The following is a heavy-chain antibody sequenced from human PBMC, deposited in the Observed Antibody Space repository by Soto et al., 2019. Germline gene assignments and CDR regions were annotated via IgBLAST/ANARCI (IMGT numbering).Heavy chain of an antibody. Sequence: PGGSLRLSCAASGFTFDDYGMSWVRQAPGKGLEWVSSIISNSSYTYYADSVKGRFTISRDNAKNSLYLQMNSLRAEDTAVYYCAKSSSGPFWGQGTLVTVSS. CDR3: AKSSSGPF. D-gene: IGHD6-6*01. CDR1: GFTFDDYG. J-gene: IGHJ4*02. V-gene: IGHV3-20*04. CDR2: IISNSSYT.